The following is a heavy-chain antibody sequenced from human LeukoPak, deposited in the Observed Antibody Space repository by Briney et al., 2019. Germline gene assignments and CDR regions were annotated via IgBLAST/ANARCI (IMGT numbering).Heavy chain of an antibody. CDR2: VIPIFGTA. D-gene: IGHD2-21*02. V-gene: IGHV1-69*13. CDR1: GGTFSSYA. Sequence: SVTLSCKASGGTFSSYAISWVRQAPGQGLEWMGGVIPIFGTANYAQKFQGRVTITADESTSTAYMELSSLRSEDTAVYYCARGLCVVTDCFDYWGQGTLVTVSS. J-gene: IGHJ4*02. CDR3: ARGLCVVTDCFDY.